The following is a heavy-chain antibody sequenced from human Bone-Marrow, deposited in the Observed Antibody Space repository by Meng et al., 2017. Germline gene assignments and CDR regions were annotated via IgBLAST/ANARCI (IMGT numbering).Heavy chain of an antibody. D-gene: IGHD4-17*01. J-gene: IGHJ4*02. V-gene: IGHV3-23*01. CDR3: AKALDYAFDY. CDR1: GFTFSSYA. CDR2: ISGSGGST. Sequence: GGSLRLSCAASGFTFSSYAMSWVRQAPGKGLEWVSAISGSGGSTYYADSVKGRFTISRDNAKNSLYLQMNSLRAEDTALYYCAKALDYAFDYWGQGTLVTVSS.